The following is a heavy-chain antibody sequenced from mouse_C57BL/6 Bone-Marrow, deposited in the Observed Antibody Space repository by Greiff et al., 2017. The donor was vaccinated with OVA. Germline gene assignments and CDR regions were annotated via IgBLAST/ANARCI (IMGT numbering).Heavy chain of an antibody. Sequence: EVKVVESGGGLVQPKGSLKLSCAASGFSFNTYAMNWVRQAPGKGLEWVARIRSKSNNYATYYADSVKDRFTISRDDSESMLYLQMKNLKAEDTAMYYCVRHLFAYWGQGTLVTVSA. J-gene: IGHJ3*01. CDR3: VRHLFAY. CDR2: IRSKSNNYAT. CDR1: GFSFNTYA. V-gene: IGHV10-1*01.